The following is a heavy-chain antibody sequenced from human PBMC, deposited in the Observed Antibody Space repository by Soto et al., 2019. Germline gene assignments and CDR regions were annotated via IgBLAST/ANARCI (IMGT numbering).Heavy chain of an antibody. CDR1: GFTFSSYA. CDR2: ISGSGGSA. V-gene: IGHV3-23*01. J-gene: IGHJ4*02. Sequence: PGGSLRLSCAASGFTFSSYAMSWVRQSPGKGLEWVSTISGSGGSAYYADSMKGRLTISRDNSKNTVYLQMNSLRAEDTAVYYCAREGRSGWYFFHYWGQGNLVTVSS. D-gene: IGHD6-19*01. CDR3: AREGRSGWYFFHY.